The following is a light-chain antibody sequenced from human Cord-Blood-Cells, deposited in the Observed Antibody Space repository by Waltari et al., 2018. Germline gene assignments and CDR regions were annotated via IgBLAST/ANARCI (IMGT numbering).Light chain of an antibody. Sequence: QSALTQPASVSGSPGQSITISCPGTSRDVGGYNLVSWYQQHPGKAPKLMIYEGSKRPSGVSNRFSGSKSGNTASLTISGLQAEDEADYYCCSYAGSSTWVFGGGTKLTVL. CDR2: EGS. CDR1: SRDVGGYNL. V-gene: IGLV2-23*01. J-gene: IGLJ3*02. CDR3: CSYAGSSTWV.